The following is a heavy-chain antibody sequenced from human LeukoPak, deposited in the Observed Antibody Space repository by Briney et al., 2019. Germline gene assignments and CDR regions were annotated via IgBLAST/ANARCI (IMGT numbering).Heavy chain of an antibody. CDR1: GVSVSSGNYY. J-gene: IGHJ4*02. CDR2: IYYSGST. D-gene: IGHD3-16*02. Sequence: PSETLSLTCTVSGVSVSSGNYYWSWIRQPPGKALEWIGYIYYSGSTNYNPSLKSRVTISVDTSKNQFSLKLSSVTAADTAVYYCARGPYYDYVWGSYRQFDYWGQGTLVTVSS. CDR3: ARGPYYDYVWGSYRQFDY. V-gene: IGHV4-61*01.